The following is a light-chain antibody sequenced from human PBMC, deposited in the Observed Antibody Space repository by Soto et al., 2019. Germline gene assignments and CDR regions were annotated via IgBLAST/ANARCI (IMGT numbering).Light chain of an antibody. CDR2: QDN. Sequence: SYELTQPPSVSMSPGQTASITCSGDKLGDKYACWYQQRPGQSPVLIIYQDNKRPSGIPERFSGSNSGNTATLTISGTQGMDEADYYCQAWDSGIVFGGGTKLTVL. V-gene: IGLV3-1*01. CDR3: QAWDSGIV. J-gene: IGLJ2*01. CDR1: KLGDKY.